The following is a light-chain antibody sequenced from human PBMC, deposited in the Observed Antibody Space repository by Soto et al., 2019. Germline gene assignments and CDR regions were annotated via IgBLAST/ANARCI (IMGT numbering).Light chain of an antibody. CDR2: GAS. Sequence: EIVLTHSPGTLSLSPGERATLSFRSSQSVSSSYLAWYQQKPGQAPRLLIYGASSRATGIPDRFSGSGSGTDFTLTISRLEPEDFAVYYCQQYGSSSLNFGGGTKVDIK. V-gene: IGKV3-20*01. CDR1: QSVSSSY. CDR3: QQYGSSSLN. J-gene: IGKJ4*01.